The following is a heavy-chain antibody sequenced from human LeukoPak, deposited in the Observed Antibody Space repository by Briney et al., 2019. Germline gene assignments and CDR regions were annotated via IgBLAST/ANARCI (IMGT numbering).Heavy chain of an antibody. J-gene: IGHJ4*02. Sequence: SETLSLTCTVSGGSVSSGSYYWSWIRQPPGKGLECIGYIYYSGSTNYNPSLKSRVTISVDTSKNQFSLKLSSVTAADTAVYYCAREAGSDGDYTFDYWGQGTLVTVSS. V-gene: IGHV4-61*01. CDR3: AREAGSDGDYTFDY. D-gene: IGHD4-17*01. CDR1: GGSVSSGSYY. CDR2: IYYSGST.